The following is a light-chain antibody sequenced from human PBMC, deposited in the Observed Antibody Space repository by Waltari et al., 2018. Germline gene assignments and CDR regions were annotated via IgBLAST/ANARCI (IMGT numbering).Light chain of an antibody. CDR2: EGS. Sequence: QSALTQPASVSGSPGQSITISCTGTSSDVGSYNLVSWYQQHPGKAPKLMIYEGSKRPSGVSNRFSGSKSGKTASLRISGLQAEDEADYYCCSYAGSSTFEVFGGGTKLTVL. CDR1: SSDVGSYNL. V-gene: IGLV2-23*03. CDR3: CSYAGSSTFEV. J-gene: IGLJ2*01.